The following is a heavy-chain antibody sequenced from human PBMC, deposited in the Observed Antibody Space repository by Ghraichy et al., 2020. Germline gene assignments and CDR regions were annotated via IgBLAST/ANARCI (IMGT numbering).Heavy chain of an antibody. J-gene: IGHJ3*02. D-gene: IGHD2-15*01. V-gene: IGHV3-21*01. CDR3: ARDSCSGGSCYLSDAFDI. CDR2: ISSSSSYI. CDR1: GFTFSSYS. Sequence: GGSLRLSCAASGFTFSSYSMNWVRQAPGKGLEWVSSISSSSSYIYYVDSVKGRFTISRDNAKNSLYLQMNSLRAEDTAVYYCARDSCSGGSCYLSDAFDIWGQGKMVTVSS.